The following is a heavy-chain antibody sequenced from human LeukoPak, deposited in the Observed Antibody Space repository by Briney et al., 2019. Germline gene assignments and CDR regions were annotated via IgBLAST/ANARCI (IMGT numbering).Heavy chain of an antibody. Sequence: GGSLRLSCAASGFTFDDYGMSWVRQAPGKGLEWVSGINWNGGGTGYADSVKGRFTISRDNAKNSLYLQMNSLRAEDTALYYCARVPYDYGDYRDAFDIWGQGTMVTVSS. D-gene: IGHD4-17*01. CDR2: INWNGGGT. CDR1: GFTFDDYG. J-gene: IGHJ3*02. V-gene: IGHV3-20*04. CDR3: ARVPYDYGDYRDAFDI.